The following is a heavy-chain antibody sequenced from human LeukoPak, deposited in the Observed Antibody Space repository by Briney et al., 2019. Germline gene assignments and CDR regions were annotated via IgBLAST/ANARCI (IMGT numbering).Heavy chain of an antibody. V-gene: IGHV4-34*01. CDR1: NESFSGYS. CDR2: INHSGST. D-gene: IGHD3-16*01. J-gene: IGHJ4*02. CDR3: ARVRIRSLPSYFDY. Sequence: SETLSLTCAVYNESFSGYSWSWIRQPPGKGLEWIGKINHSGSTNYNPSLKSRVTISVDTSKNQFSLKLSSVTAADTAVYYCARVRIRSLPSYFDYWGQGTLVTVSS.